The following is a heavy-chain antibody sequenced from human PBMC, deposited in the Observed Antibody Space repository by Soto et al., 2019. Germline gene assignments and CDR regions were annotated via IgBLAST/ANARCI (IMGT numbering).Heavy chain of an antibody. J-gene: IGHJ5*02. CDR3: ARAGETTSAYYDFWSGYYNHWFDP. CDR1: GYTFTSYY. Sequence: ASVKVSCKASGYTFTSYYMHWVRQAPGQGLEWMGIINPSGGSTSYAQKFQGRVTMTRDTSTSTVYMELSSLRSEDTAVYYCARAGETTSAYYDFWSGYYNHWFDPWGRGTLVTVSS. V-gene: IGHV1-46*01. D-gene: IGHD3-3*01. CDR2: INPSGGST.